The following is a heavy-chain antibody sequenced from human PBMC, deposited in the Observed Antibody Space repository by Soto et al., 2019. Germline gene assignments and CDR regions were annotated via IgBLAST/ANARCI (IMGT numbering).Heavy chain of an antibody. CDR3: ASGYGSSSYYYYYGMDV. CDR2: IYYSGST. V-gene: IGHV4-59*12. Sequence: SETLSLTCTVSGGSISSYYWSRIRQPPGKGLEWIGYIYYSGSTNYNPSLKSRVTISVDKSENQFSLKLTSVTAADTAVYYCASGYGSSSYYYYYGMDVWGQGTTVTVSS. D-gene: IGHD6-13*01. CDR1: GGSISSYY. J-gene: IGHJ6*02.